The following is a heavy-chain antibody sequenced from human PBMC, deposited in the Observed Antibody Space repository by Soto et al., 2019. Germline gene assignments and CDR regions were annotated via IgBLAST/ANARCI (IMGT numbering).Heavy chain of an antibody. J-gene: IGHJ5*02. CDR1: GFTFSTYS. CDR3: IGDGGATDWFDP. CDR2: ISSSSSTI. Sequence: EVQLVESGGGLVQPGGSLRLSCAASGFTFSTYSMNWVRQAPGKGLEWVSYISSSSSTIYYADSVKGRFTISRDNAKISLYLQMNSLGDEDTAVYYCIGDGGATDWFDPWGQGTLVTVSS. V-gene: IGHV3-48*02. D-gene: IGHD1-26*01.